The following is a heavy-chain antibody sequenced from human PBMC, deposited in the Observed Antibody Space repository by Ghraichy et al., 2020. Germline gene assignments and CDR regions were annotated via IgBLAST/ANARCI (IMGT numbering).Heavy chain of an antibody. V-gene: IGHV3-15*01. D-gene: IGHD3-10*01. J-gene: IGHJ6*03. Sequence: GGSLRLSCAASGFTFSNAWMSWVRQAPGKGLEWVGRIKSKTDGGTTDYAAPVKGRFTISRDDSKNTLYLQMNSLKTEDTAVYYCTTGLGPPVYGSGSYYYYYMDVWGKGTTVTVSS. CDR3: TTGLGPPVYGSGSYYYYYMDV. CDR1: GFTFSNAW. CDR2: IKSKTDGGTT.